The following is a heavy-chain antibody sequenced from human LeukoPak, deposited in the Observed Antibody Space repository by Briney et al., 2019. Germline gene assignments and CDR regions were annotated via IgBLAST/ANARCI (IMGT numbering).Heavy chain of an antibody. D-gene: IGHD3-3*01. J-gene: IGHJ4*02. CDR2: INSDGRST. CDR3: AHTVWSGNYFDY. Sequence: GGSLRLSCEASGFTFSTSWMHWVRQVPGKGLVWVSRINSDGRSTDYADSVKGRFTISRDNTKNTLYLQMNSLRVEDTAVYYCAHTVWSGNYFDYWGQGTLVTVSS. CDR1: GFTFSTSW. V-gene: IGHV3-74*01.